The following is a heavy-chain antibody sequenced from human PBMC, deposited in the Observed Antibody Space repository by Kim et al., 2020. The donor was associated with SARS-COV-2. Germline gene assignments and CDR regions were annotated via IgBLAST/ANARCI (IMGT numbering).Heavy chain of an antibody. CDR2: IYYSGST. J-gene: IGHJ6*02. Sequence: SETLSLTCTVSGGSISSSSYYWGWIRQPPGKELEWIGSIYYSGSTYYNPSLTSRVTISVDTSKNQFSLKLSSVTAADTAVYYCQGFYYYYGMDVWGQGTPVTGPS. CDR3: QGFYYYYGMDV. V-gene: IGHV4-39*01. CDR1: GGSISSSSYY.